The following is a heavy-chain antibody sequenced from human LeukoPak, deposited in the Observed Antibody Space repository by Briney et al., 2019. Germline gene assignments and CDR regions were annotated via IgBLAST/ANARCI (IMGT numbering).Heavy chain of an antibody. Sequence: SETLSLTCAVYGGSFSGYYWSWIRQPPGKGLEWIGEINHSGSTNYNPSPKSRVTISVDTSKNQFSLKLSSVTAADTAVYYCARSDIGYYYYMDVWGKGTTVTISS. CDR3: ARSDIGYYYYMDV. J-gene: IGHJ6*03. D-gene: IGHD2-15*01. V-gene: IGHV4-34*01. CDR2: INHSGST. CDR1: GGSFSGYY.